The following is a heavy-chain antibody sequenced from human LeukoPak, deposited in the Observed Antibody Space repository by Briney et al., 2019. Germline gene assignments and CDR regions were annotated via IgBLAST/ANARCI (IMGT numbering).Heavy chain of an antibody. CDR2: INPNSGGT. J-gene: IGHJ5*02. D-gene: IGHD2-15*01. CDR1: GYTFTGYY. CDR3: ARGNVVVVAATPRWFDP. Sequence: ASVKVSCKASGYTFTGYYMHWVRQAPGQGLEWMGCINPNSGGTNYAQKFQGRVTMTRDTSISTAYMELSRLRSDDTAVYYCARGNVVVVAATPRWFDPWGQGTLVTVSS. V-gene: IGHV1-2*02.